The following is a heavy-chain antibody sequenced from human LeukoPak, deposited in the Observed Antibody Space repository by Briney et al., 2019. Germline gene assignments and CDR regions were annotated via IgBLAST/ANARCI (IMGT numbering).Heavy chain of an antibody. CDR1: GGSISSYY. D-gene: IGHD2-2*01. Sequence: SETLSLTCTVAGGSISSYYCSWIRQPAGKGLEWIGRIYTSGSTNYNPSLKSRVTMSVDTSKNQFSLKLSSVTAADTAVYYCARDVGYCSSTGCYYYYYYMDVWGKGTTVTVSS. CDR3: ARDVGYCSSTGCYYYYYYMDV. CDR2: IYTSGST. J-gene: IGHJ6*03. V-gene: IGHV4-4*07.